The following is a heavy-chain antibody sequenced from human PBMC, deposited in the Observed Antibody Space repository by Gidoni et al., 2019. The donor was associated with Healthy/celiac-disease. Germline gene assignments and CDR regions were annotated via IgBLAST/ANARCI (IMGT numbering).Heavy chain of an antibody. CDR2: IVSNSGRR. J-gene: IGHJ4*02. CDR1: GFTFDDYA. CDR3: SNGPLITMVRGGRYYFDY. D-gene: IGHD3-10*01. Sequence: EVQLVDSGGCLVQLVRSVRRLCAASGFTFDDYAMHGVRQAPGKGLEWVSGIVSNSGRRGDADCVKGGFAINRYNVKNSVYRKWNTLRAEYTAWYYCSNGPLITMVRGGRYYFDYWGQGTLVTVSS. V-gene: IGHV3-9*01.